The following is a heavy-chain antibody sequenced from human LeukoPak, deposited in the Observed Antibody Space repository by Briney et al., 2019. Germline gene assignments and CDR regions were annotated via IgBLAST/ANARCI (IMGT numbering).Heavy chain of an antibody. CDR3: ARGYCSDGSCYPGDY. CDR2: IYSGGST. CDR1: GFTVSSNY. Sequence: GGSLRLPCAASGFTVSSNYMTWVRQAPGKGLEWVSLIYSGGSTYYADSVKGRFTISRDNSKNTLYLQMNSLRAEDTAVYYCARGYCSDGSCYPGDYWGQGTLVTVSS. J-gene: IGHJ4*02. V-gene: IGHV3-53*01. D-gene: IGHD2-15*01.